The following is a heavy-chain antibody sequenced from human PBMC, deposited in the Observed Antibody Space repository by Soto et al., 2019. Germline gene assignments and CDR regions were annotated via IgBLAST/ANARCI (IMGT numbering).Heavy chain of an antibody. D-gene: IGHD1-26*01. CDR2: ISYDGSNK. Sequence: PGGSLRLSCAASGFTFSSYAMHRVRQAPGKGLEWVAVISYDGSNKYYADSVKGRFTISRDNSKNTLYLQMNSLRAEDTAVYYCARDKREGDYYYYGMDVWGQGTTVTVSS. CDR3: ARDKREGDYYYYGMDV. V-gene: IGHV3-30-3*01. CDR1: GFTFSSYA. J-gene: IGHJ6*02.